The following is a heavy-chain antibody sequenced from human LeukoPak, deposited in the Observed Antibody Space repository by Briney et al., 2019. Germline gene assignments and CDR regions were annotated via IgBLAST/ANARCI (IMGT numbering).Heavy chain of an antibody. D-gene: IGHD6-13*01. CDR1: GFSSSGHW. Sequence: QPGGSLRLSCAASGFSSSGHWMHWARQLPEKGLVWVSRISPTGSTTSYADSVKGRFTVSRDNAKNTLYLQVNNLRAEDTAVYYCARGPSSNWSGLDFWGQGTLLTVSS. CDR2: ISPTGSTT. CDR3: ARGPSSNWSGLDF. V-gene: IGHV3-74*01. J-gene: IGHJ4*02.